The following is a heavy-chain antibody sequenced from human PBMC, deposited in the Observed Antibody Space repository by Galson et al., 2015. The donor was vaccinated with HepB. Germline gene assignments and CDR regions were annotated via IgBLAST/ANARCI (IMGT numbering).Heavy chain of an antibody. CDR3: ARDALTDYYDSSGPPNWFDP. D-gene: IGHD3-22*01. J-gene: IGHJ5*02. V-gene: IGHV1-3*01. CDR1: GYTFTSYT. Sequence: SVKVSCKASGYTFTSYTIHWVRQAPGQRLEWMGWINAGNGNTKYAQKLQGRVTITRDTSASTAYLELSSLRSEDTAVYYCARDALTDYYDSSGPPNWFDPWGQGTLVTVS. CDR2: INAGNGNT.